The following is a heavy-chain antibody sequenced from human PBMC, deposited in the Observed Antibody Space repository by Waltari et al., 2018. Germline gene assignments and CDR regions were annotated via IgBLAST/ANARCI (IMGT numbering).Heavy chain of an antibody. J-gene: IGHJ5*01. CDR3: ARGASINLSSAFDP. CDR2: INPNSGAS. CDR1: GYTSTAFY. D-gene: IGHD3-9*01. V-gene: IGHV1-2*06. Sequence: QVQLVQSGAEVKKPGASVKVSCKASGYTSTAFYLHWVRQAPGQGLEWMGRINPNSGASNYAVKLQGRISLTRDMSLNTAFMELSRLTSDDTAVYYCARGASINLSSAFDPWGQGTLVTVSS.